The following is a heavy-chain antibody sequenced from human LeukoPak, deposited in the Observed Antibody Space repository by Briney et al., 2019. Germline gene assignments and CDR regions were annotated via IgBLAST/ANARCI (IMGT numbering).Heavy chain of an antibody. CDR3: ARGVRGGTQYDAFDV. D-gene: IGHD1-7*01. V-gene: IGHV3-7*01. Sequence: GGSLRLSCAASRFTFSNFWMHWVRQAPGKGLEWVANIKQDGTNAYYVDSVKGRFTISRDNAKNSVYLQMNGLRVEDTAVYYCARGVRGGTQYDAFDVWGQGTMVTVSP. CDR2: IKQDGTNA. CDR1: RFTFSNFW. J-gene: IGHJ3*01.